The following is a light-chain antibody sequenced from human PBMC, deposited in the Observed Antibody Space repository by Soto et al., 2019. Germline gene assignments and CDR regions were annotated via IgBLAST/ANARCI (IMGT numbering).Light chain of an antibody. CDR1: SSDFGGYNY. Sequence: QSVLTQPRSVSGSPGQSVTISCTGTSSDFGGYNYVSWYQHHPGKAPKLMIYDVSERPSGVPDRFSGSKSGNTASLTISGLQAEDEADYDCCSYAGTFYVFGTGTKLTVL. J-gene: IGLJ1*01. CDR3: CSYAGTFYV. V-gene: IGLV2-11*01. CDR2: DVS.